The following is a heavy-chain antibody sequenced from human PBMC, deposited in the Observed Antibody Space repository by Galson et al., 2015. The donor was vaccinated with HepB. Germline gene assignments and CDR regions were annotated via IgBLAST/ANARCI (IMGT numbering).Heavy chain of an antibody. Sequence: LTCTVSGGSISSYFWTWIRQPPGKGLEWIGYIYNSGSTNYNPSLKSRVTISADMSKNQFSLKLNSVSAADTAVYYCARGVDSSSWYALHTLGCYLDYWGQGSLVTVSS. J-gene: IGHJ4*02. CDR3: ARGVDSSSWYALHTLGCYLDY. V-gene: IGHV4-59*01. CDR1: GGSISSYF. D-gene: IGHD6-13*01. CDR2: IYNSGST.